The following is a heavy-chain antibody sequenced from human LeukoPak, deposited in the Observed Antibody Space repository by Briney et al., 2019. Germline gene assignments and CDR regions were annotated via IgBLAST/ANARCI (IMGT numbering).Heavy chain of an antibody. V-gene: IGHV3-66*01. CDR1: GFTFSSYS. CDR3: ARDRYYYGSGTTYDY. J-gene: IGHJ4*02. CDR2: IYSGGST. D-gene: IGHD3-10*01. Sequence: GGSLRLSCAASGFTFSSYSMNWVRQAPGKGLEWVSVIYSGGSTYYADSVKGRFTISRDNSKNTLYLQMNSLRAEDTAVYYCARDRYYYGSGTTYDYWGQGTLVTVSS.